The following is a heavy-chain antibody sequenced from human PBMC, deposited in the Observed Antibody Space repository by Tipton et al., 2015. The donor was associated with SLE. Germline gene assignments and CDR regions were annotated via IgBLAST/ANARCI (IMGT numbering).Heavy chain of an antibody. D-gene: IGHD3-9*01. Sequence: TLSLTCSVSGVSISDYSWSWIRQPPGKPLDWIGYFDDGGRPVKYTPSLKSRVTISEDTSKQQFSLKRSSLTAADTAVYYCARHAVDSVSSDSCGQGTLVTVSS. CDR3: ARHAVDSVSSDS. CDR1: GVSISDYS. J-gene: IGHJ4*02. CDR2: FDDGGRP. V-gene: IGHV4-59*08.